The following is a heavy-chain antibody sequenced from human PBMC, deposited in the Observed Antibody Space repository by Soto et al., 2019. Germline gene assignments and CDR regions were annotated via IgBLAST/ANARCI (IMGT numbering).Heavy chain of an antibody. V-gene: IGHV1-69*01. Sequence: VKVSCKASGGTFSSYAISWVLQAPGQGLEWMGGIIPIFGTASYAQKFQGRVTITADESTSTAYMELSSLRSEDTAVYYCAGNYDSSGYYYGPFDYWGQGTMV. CDR2: IIPIFGTA. D-gene: IGHD3-22*01. J-gene: IGHJ4*02. CDR3: AGNYDSSGYYYGPFDY. CDR1: GGTFSSYA.